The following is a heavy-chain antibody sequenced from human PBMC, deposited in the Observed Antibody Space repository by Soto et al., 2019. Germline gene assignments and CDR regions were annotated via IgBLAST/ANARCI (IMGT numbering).Heavy chain of an antibody. D-gene: IGHD3-22*01. V-gene: IGHV1-69*12. Sequence: QVQLVQSGAEVKKPGSSVKVSCKASGGTFSNYALDWVRQAPGQGLEWMGGIIPIFGTVRHAQNFQGRVTITAVESTATASMELRTLRYEDTAVYYCAPGGERDYYDLSGWRWGQGTLVTVSS. CDR3: APGGERDYYDLSGWR. CDR1: GGTFSNYA. CDR2: IIPIFGTV. J-gene: IGHJ1*01.